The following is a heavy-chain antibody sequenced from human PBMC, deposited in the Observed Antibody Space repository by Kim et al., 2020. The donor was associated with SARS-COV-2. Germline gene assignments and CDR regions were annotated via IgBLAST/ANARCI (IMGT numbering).Heavy chain of an antibody. CDR1: GYTLTELS. V-gene: IGHV1-24*01. J-gene: IGHJ2*01. D-gene: IGHD3-10*01. CDR3: ATVPRFLWFGDVRINWYFDL. Sequence: ASVKVSCKVSGYTLTELSMHWVRQAPGKGLEWMGGFDPEDGETIYAQKFQGRVTMTEDTSTDTAYMELSSLRSEDTAVYYCATVPRFLWFGDVRINWYFDLWGRGTLVTVSS. CDR2: FDPEDGET.